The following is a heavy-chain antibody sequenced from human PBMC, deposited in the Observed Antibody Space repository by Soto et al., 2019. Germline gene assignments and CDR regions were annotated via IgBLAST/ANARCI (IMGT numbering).Heavy chain of an antibody. Sequence: QEQLVESGGGVVQPGRSLRLSCAASGFTFNTYGMHWLRQAPGKGLEWVAVISYDGTDKYYVDSVKGRFTISRDNSKNTLYLQRNSLRPEDTPIYYCAKSPNFYCSSPNCYKYYFDFWGQGTLVAVS. D-gene: IGHD2-2*02. CDR1: GFTFNTYG. CDR2: ISYDGTDK. CDR3: AKSPNFYCSSPNCYKYYFDF. V-gene: IGHV3-30*18. J-gene: IGHJ4*02.